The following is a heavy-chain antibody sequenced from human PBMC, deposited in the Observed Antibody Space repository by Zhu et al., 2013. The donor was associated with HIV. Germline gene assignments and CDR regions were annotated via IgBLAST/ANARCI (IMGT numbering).Heavy chain of an antibody. Sequence: QVQLVQSGAEVKKPGASVRVSCKASGYIFSDYYIHWVRQAPGQGPEWMGEINANTGATMYAPKFQGRVAMTWDTSSTTSYMDLNRLISDDTAVYSCARERIGCSGSNCYFDAWGQGSLVTVSS. D-gene: IGHD2-15*01. J-gene: IGHJ5*02. CDR1: GYIFSDYY. V-gene: IGHV1-2*02. CDR3: ARERIGCSGSNCYFDA. CDR2: INANTGAT.